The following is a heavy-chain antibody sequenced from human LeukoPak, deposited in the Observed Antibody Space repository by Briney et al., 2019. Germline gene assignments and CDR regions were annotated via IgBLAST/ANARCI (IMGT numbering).Heavy chain of an antibody. CDR2: IDPSDSYT. Sequence: GESLKISCKGSGYSFTSFWISWVRQMPGKGLEWMGRIDPSDSYTDYTPSVQGHITISTDKSISTAYLQWSSLKASDIAVYYWASAYASGLPGAFDIWGQGTMVTVSS. CDR3: ASAYASGLPGAFDI. D-gene: IGHD3-10*01. J-gene: IGHJ3*02. CDR1: GYSFTSFW. V-gene: IGHV5-10-1*01.